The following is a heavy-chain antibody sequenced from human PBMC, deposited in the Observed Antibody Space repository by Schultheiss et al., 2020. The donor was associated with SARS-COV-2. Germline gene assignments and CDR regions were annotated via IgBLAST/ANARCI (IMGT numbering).Heavy chain of an antibody. CDR2: VSHSGGT. D-gene: IGHD3-10*01. CDR1: GESFNGFS. Sequence: SETLSLTCAVYGESFNGFSWTWIRQSPGKGLEWIGQVSHSGGTHYSPSLKSRVTISLDTSKNQFSLKLSSVTAADTAVYYCAGLWFGELLENYWGQGTLVTVSS. V-gene: IGHV4-34*01. J-gene: IGHJ4*02. CDR3: AGLWFGELLENY.